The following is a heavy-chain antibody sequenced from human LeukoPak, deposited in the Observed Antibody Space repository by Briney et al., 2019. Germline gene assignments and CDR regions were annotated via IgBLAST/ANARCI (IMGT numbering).Heavy chain of an antibody. Sequence: GGSPRLSCAASGFTFSSYAMSWVRQAPGKGLEWVSGISGSGDSTYYADSVKGRFTISRDNSKNTLYLQMNSLRAEDTAVYYCAKQGCSGGSCYFDYWGQGTLVTVSS. CDR2: ISGSGDST. CDR1: GFTFSSYA. V-gene: IGHV3-23*01. J-gene: IGHJ4*02. D-gene: IGHD2-15*01. CDR3: AKQGCSGGSCYFDY.